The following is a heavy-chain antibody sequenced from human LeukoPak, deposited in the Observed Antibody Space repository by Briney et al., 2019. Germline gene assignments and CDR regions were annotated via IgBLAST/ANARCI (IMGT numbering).Heavy chain of an antibody. D-gene: IGHD6-19*01. CDR2: INHSGST. CDR1: GGSFSGYY. J-gene: IGHJ4*02. V-gene: IGHV4-34*01. CDR3: ARGVALAVTAPGY. Sequence: SETLSFTCAVYGGSFSGYYWSWIRQPPGKGLEWIGEINHSGSTNYNPSLKSRVTISVDTSKNQFSLKLSSVTAADTAVYYCARGVALAVTAPGYWGQGTLVTVSS.